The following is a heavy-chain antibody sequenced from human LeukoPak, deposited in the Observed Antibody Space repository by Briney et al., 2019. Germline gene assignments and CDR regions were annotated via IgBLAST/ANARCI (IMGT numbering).Heavy chain of an antibody. CDR1: GYTFTSYY. D-gene: IGHD6-19*01. CDR2: INPNSGGT. J-gene: IGHJ6*02. Sequence: ASVKVSCKASGYTFTSYYMHWVRQAPGQGLEWMGWINPNSGGTNYAQKFQGRVTMTRDTSISTVYMELSRLRSDDTAVYYCARETSGYSSGWYGNVYYYGMDVWGQGTTVTVSS. V-gene: IGHV1-2*02. CDR3: ARETSGYSSGWYGNVYYYGMDV.